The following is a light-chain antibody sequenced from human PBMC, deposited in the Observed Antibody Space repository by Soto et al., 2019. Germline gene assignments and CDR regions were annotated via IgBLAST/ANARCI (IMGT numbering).Light chain of an antibody. V-gene: IGLV2-14*03. J-gene: IGLJ1*01. CDR2: DVN. CDR1: SSDVGGYNF. CDR3: SSYTSTMTNV. Sequence: QSVLTQPASVSGSPGQSITISCTGTSSDVGGYNFVFWYQQYPGKAPKLMIYDVNNRPSGVSDRFSGSKSGDTASLTISGLQAADEADYFCSSYTSTMTNVFGSGTKVTVL.